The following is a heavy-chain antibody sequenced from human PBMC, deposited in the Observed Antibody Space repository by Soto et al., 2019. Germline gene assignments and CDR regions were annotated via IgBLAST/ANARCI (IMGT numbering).Heavy chain of an antibody. CDR2: LTSGGTT. CDR3: ARTDKFNTPSSGWAHRFDY. Sequence: EVQLLESGGGLVHPGESLTLFCAASGFTFNYYAMTWVRQAPGKGLEWVSTLTSGGTTYYGATVKGRFTTSRDNSKSTVYLQRNSLRAEDTAVYYCARTDKFNTPSSGWAHRFDYWGQGTLVSVSS. CDR1: GFTFNYYA. V-gene: IGHV3-23*01. D-gene: IGHD6-19*01. J-gene: IGHJ4*02.